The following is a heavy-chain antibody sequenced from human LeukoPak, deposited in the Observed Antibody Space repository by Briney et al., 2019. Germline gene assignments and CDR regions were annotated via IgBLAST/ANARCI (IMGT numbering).Heavy chain of an antibody. CDR1: GYTFTGYY. Sequence: ASVKVSCKASGYTFTGYYMHWVRQAPGQGLEWTGWINPNSGGTNYAQKFQGRVTMTRDTSISTAYMELSRLRSGDTAVYYCARELRTSRSWFDPWGQGTLVTVSS. V-gene: IGHV1-2*02. CDR2: INPNSGGT. CDR3: ARELRTSRSWFDP. J-gene: IGHJ5*02. D-gene: IGHD2-15*01.